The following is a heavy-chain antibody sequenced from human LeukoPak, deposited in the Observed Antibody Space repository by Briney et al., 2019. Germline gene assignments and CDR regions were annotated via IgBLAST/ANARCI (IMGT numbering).Heavy chain of an antibody. CDR2: INPNSGGT. D-gene: IGHD3-10*01. Sequence: GASVKVSCKASGYTFTGYYMHWVRQAPGQGLEWMGWINPNSGGTNYAQKFQGRVTMTRDTSISTAYMELSRLRSDDTAVYYCASYRINYYGSTGVINAFDIWGQGTMVTVSS. V-gene: IGHV1-2*02. CDR3: ASYRINYYGSTGVINAFDI. CDR1: GYTFTGYY. J-gene: IGHJ3*02.